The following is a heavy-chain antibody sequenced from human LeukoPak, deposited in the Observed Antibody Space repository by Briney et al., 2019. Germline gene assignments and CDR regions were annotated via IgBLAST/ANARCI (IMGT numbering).Heavy chain of an antibody. CDR1: GFTFSSYA. Sequence: GGSLRLSCAASGFTFSSYAMSWVRQAPGKGLEWVSAISGSGGSTYYADSVKGRFTISRDNSKNTLYLQMNSLRAEDTAVYYCAKDIVVVPAAENYNYGMDVWGQGTTVTVSS. CDR2: ISGSGGST. CDR3: AKDIVVVPAAENYNYGMDV. D-gene: IGHD2-2*01. V-gene: IGHV3-23*01. J-gene: IGHJ6*02.